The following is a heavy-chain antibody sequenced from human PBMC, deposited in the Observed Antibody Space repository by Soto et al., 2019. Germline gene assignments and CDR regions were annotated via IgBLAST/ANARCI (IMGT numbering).Heavy chain of an antibody. CDR2: INSDGSNT. V-gene: IGHV3-74*01. CDR3: AKEVGY. CDR1: GFTFSSYW. J-gene: IGHJ4*02. Sequence: EVQLVESGGGLVQPGGSLRLSCAASGFTFSSYWLHWVRQAPGKGLVWVSRINSDGSNTGYEDSVQGRFTISRDDAKNTVYVQMKGVRGEEADVYYCAKEVGYGGQGSGGTVS.